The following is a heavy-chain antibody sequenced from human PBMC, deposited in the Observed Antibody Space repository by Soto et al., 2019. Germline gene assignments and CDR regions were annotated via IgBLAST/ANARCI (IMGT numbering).Heavy chain of an antibody. CDR1: GYTFTSYY. Sequence: ASVKVSCKASGYTFTSYYVHWVRQAPGQVLERMGIINPSGGSTSYAQKFQGRVTMTRDTSTSTVYIELSSLRSEDTAVYYCARDTTMIICGQDGAHLIGTDVCDTGTTVTVSS. CDR3: ARDTTMIICGQDGAHLIGTDV. CDR2: INPSGGST. J-gene: IGHJ6*04. D-gene: IGHD3-22*01. V-gene: IGHV1-46*01.